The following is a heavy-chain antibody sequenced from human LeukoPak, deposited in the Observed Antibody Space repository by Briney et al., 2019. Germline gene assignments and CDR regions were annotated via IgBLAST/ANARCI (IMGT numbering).Heavy chain of an antibody. CDR2: STFSGST. CDR3: ARSGDYYVFEY. D-gene: IGHD3-22*01. CDR1: GDSVSDYY. Sequence: PSETLSLTCTVSGDSVSDYYWSWIRQSPGKGLQWIGQSTFSGSTNYNPSLKSRVTILVDKSKNQFSLKMSSVTAADTAVYYCARSGDYYVFEYWGQGTLVTVSS. J-gene: IGHJ4*02. V-gene: IGHV4-59*02.